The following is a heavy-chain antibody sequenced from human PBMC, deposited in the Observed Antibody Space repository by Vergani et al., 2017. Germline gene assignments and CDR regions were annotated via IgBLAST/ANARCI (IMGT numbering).Heavy chain of an antibody. CDR1: GGTFSSYA. D-gene: IGHD3-22*01. J-gene: IGHJ4*02. V-gene: IGHV1-69*04. CDR2: IIPILGIA. Sequence: QVKLVQSGAEVKKPGSSVQVSCKASGGTFSSYAISWVRKAPGQGLEWMGRIIPILGIANYAQKFQGRVTITADKSTSTAYMELSSLRSEDTAVYYCARENTYDYDSSGYYGYWGQGTLVTVSS. CDR3: ARENTYDYDSSGYYGY.